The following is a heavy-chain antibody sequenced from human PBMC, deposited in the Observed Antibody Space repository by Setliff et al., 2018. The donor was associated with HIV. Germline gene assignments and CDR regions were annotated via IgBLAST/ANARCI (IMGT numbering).Heavy chain of an antibody. J-gene: IGHJ4*02. D-gene: IGHD5-18*01. CDR2: IHTSGRT. CDR3: ARAPQIFTAYSYAYPHFDH. Sequence: SETLSLTCTVSGGSNSGDYWSWIRQPPGKGLEWIGYIHTSGRTNYNYPFKTRATISRDTSKNQFSLRLSSVTATDTAMYYCARAPQIFTAYSYAYPHFDHWGQGTLVTVS. CDR1: GGSNSGDY. V-gene: IGHV4-4*09.